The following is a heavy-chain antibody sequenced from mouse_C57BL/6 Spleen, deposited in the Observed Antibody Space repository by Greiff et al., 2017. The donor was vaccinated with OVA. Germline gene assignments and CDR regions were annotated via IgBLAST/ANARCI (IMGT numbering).Heavy chain of an antibody. CDR2: IRNKANGYTT. V-gene: IGHV7-3*01. CDR3: ARSSLNWKAMDY. D-gene: IGHD4-1*02. CDR1: GFTFTDYY. Sequence: EVMLVESGGGLVQPVGSLSLSCAASGFTFTDYYMSWVRQPPGKALEWLGFIRNKANGYTTEYSASVKGRFTISRDNSQSILYLQMNALRAEDSATYYCARSSLNWKAMDYWGQGTSVTVSS. J-gene: IGHJ4*01.